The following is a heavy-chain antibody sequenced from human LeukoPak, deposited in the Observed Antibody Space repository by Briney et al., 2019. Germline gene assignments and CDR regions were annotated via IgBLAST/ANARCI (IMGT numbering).Heavy chain of an antibody. Sequence: ASVTVSFKASGGTFSSYAISWVRQAPGQGLEWMGGIIPIFGTANYAQKFQGRVTITADESTSTAYMELSSLRSEDTAVYYCARDTAMVTYWFDPWGQGTLVTVSS. CDR2: IIPIFGTA. V-gene: IGHV1-69*13. CDR3: ARDTAMVTYWFDP. CDR1: GGTFSSYA. D-gene: IGHD5-18*01. J-gene: IGHJ5*02.